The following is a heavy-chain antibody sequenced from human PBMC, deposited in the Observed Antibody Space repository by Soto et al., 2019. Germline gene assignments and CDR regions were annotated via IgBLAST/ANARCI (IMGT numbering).Heavy chain of an antibody. Sequence: GGSLRLSCAASGFTFSSYGMHWVRQAPGKGLEWVAVIWYDGSNKYYADSVKGRFTISRDNSKNTLYLQMNSLRAEDTAVYYCARDLRAVADVGRWNYYYYGMDVWGQGTTVTVSS. V-gene: IGHV3-33*01. CDR2: IWYDGSNK. D-gene: IGHD6-19*01. J-gene: IGHJ6*02. CDR1: GFTFSSYG. CDR3: ARDLRAVADVGRWNYYYYGMDV.